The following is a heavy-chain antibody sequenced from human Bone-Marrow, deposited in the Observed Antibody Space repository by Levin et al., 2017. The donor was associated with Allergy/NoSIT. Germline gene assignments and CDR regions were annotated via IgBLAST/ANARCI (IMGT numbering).Heavy chain of an antibody. J-gene: IGHJ6*02. Sequence: SGPTLVKPTQTLTLTCTFSGFSLRTSGMSVSWIRQPPGKALEWLALIDWDDDKYYSTSLKTRLTISKDTSKNQVVLTMTNMDPVDTATYYWARVEYSTSSRFYYGMDVWGQGTTVTVS. CDR1: GFSLRTSGMS. V-gene: IGHV2-70*01. CDR3: ARVEYSTSSRFYYGMDV. CDR2: IDWDDDK. D-gene: IGHD6-6*01.